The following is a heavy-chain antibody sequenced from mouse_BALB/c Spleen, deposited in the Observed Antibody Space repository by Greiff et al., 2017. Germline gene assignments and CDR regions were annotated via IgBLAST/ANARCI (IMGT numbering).Heavy chain of an antibody. CDR1: GFTFSSFG. Sequence: DVQLVESGGGLVQPGGSRKLSCAASGFTFSSFGMHWVRQAPEKGLEWVAYISSGSSTIYYADTVKGRFTISRDNPKNTLFLQMTSLRSEDTAMYYCARSDGNYVYYAMDYWGQGTSVTVSS. CDR2: ISSGSSTI. J-gene: IGHJ4*01. D-gene: IGHD2-1*01. CDR3: ARSDGNYVYYAMDY. V-gene: IGHV5-17*02.